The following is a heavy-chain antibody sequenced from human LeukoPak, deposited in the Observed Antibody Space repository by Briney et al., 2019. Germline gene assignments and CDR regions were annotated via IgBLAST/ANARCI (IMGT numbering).Heavy chain of an antibody. CDR1: GFTFSSYG. Sequence: GRSLRLSCAASGFTFSSYGMHWVRQPQGKGREWVAVISDDGSNKYYADSVKGRFTISRDNSKNTLYLQMNSLRAEDTAVYYCAKPPIGCSGGSCYAGFDYWGQGTLVTVSS. D-gene: IGHD2-15*01. J-gene: IGHJ4*02. V-gene: IGHV3-30*18. CDR2: ISDDGSNK. CDR3: AKPPIGCSGGSCYAGFDY.